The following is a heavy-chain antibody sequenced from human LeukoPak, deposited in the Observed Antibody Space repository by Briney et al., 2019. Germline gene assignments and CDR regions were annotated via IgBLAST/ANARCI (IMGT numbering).Heavy chain of an antibody. Sequence: SQTLSLTCTVSGGSISSGSYYWSWIRQPAGKGLEWIGRIYTSGSTNYNPSLKSRVTISVDTSKNQFSLKLSSVTAADTAVYYCARWGTDIVVVPAAKGAFDIWGQGTMVTVSS. CDR1: GGSISSGSYY. CDR2: IYTSGST. V-gene: IGHV4-61*02. J-gene: IGHJ3*02. D-gene: IGHD2-2*01. CDR3: ARWGTDIVVVPAAKGAFDI.